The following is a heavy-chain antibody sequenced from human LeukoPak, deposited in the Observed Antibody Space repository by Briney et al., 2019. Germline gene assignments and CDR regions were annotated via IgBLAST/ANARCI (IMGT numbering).Heavy chain of an antibody. CDR3: ASDRTYSSTTGIWKSFDK. Sequence: GGSLRLSCAASGFTFSRYAINWVRQAPGKGLEWVAAMWNVRGDEYYADSVKGRFTISRDNSANTVSLQMYGLTAEDTAIYYCASDRTYSSTTGIWKSFDKWGQGTLFTVPS. CDR2: MWNVRGDE. CDR1: GFTFSRYA. J-gene: IGHJ4*02. V-gene: IGHV3-33*01. D-gene: IGHD6-13*01.